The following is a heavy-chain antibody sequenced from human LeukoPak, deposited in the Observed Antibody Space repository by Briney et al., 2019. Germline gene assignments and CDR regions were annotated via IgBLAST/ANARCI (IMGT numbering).Heavy chain of an antibody. CDR2: ISGSGGST. V-gene: IGHV3-23*01. D-gene: IGHD5-18*01. J-gene: IGHJ4*02. Sequence: SGGSLRLSCAASGFTFSNYAMSWARQAPGKGPEWVSAISGSGGSTYYADSVKGRFTISRDNSKNTLYLQMNSLRAEDTAVYYCTKGTIWLPFDYWGQGTLVTVSS. CDR3: TKGTIWLPFDY. CDR1: GFTFSNYA.